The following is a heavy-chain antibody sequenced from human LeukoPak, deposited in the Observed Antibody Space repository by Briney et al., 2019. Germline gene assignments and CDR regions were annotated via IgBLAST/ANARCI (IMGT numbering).Heavy chain of an antibody. V-gene: IGHV3-9*01. J-gene: IGHJ4*02. D-gene: IGHD6-19*01. Sequence: GRSLRLSCAASGFTFDDYAMHWVRQAPGKGLEWVSGISWNSGSIGYADSVKGRFTISRDNAKNSLYLQMNSLRAEDTALYYCAKGSIAVAGTADYWGQGTLVTVSS. CDR1: GFTFDDYA. CDR3: AKGSIAVAGTADY. CDR2: ISWNSGSI.